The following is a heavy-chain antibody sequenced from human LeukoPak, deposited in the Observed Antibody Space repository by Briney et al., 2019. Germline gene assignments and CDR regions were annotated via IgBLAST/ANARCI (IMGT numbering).Heavy chain of an antibody. CDR2: IRSKANSYAT. CDR1: GFTFSGSA. CDR3: TRHPYDFWSALLDY. D-gene: IGHD3-3*01. V-gene: IGHV3-73*01. Sequence: GGSLRLSCAASGFTFSGSAMHWVRQASGKGLEWVGRIRSKANSYATAYAASVKGRFTISRDDSKNTAYLQMNSLKTEDTAVYYCTRHPYDFWSALLDYWGQGTLVTVSS. J-gene: IGHJ4*02.